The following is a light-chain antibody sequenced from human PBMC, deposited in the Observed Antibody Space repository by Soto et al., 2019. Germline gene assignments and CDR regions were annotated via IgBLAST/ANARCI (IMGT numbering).Light chain of an antibody. CDR3: SSYTGSRTYV. V-gene: IGLV2-14*03. Sequence: QSALTQPASVSGSPGQSITISCTGTSSDVGGYNYVSWYQQHPGKAPKLMIYDVSNRPSGVSSRFSGSKSGNTASLTISGXXXXXXXDYYCSSYTGSRTYVFGTGTKITVL. J-gene: IGLJ1*01. CDR2: DVS. CDR1: SSDVGGYNY.